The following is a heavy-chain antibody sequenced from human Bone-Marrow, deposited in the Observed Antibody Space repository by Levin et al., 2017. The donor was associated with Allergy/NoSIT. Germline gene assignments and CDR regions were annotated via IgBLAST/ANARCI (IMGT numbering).Heavy chain of an antibody. CDR2: INDDGGST. J-gene: IGHJ4*02. V-gene: IGHV3-74*03. CDR1: GFTFTKYW. Sequence: GGSLRLSCATSGFTFTKYWMHWVRQVPGKGLVWVSRINDDGGSTEYADSVKGRFTVSRDNAKDTLYLEMSSLRADDTAVYYCARPGQVGAYSQLDYWGQGILVTVSS. D-gene: IGHD1-26*01. CDR3: ARPGQVGAYSQLDY.